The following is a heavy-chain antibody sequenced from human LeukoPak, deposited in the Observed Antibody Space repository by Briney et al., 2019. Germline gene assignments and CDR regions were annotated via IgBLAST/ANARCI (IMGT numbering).Heavy chain of an antibody. J-gene: IGHJ4*02. CDR1: GFTFSSYA. D-gene: IGHD1-26*01. Sequence: GGSLRLSCAASGFTFSSYAMSWVRQAPGKGLEWASAISGSGGSTYYADSVKGRFTISRDNSKNTLYLQMNSLRAEDTAVYYCAKADRLSGSYYDYWGQGTLVTVSS. CDR3: AKADRLSGSYYDY. CDR2: ISGSGGST. V-gene: IGHV3-23*01.